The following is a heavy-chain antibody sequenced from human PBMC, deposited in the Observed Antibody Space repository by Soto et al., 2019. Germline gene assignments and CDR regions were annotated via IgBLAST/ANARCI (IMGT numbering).Heavy chain of an antibody. CDR2: INTDNGDA. Sequence: ASVKVSCKASGYTFTSYSIHWVRQAPGQGLEWIGWINTDNGDAKYSQKFQGRVTMTRDTSTSTVYMELSSLRSEDTAVYYCARVLVGSSGSLGYWGRGTLVTVSS. CDR1: GYTFTSYS. J-gene: IGHJ4*02. D-gene: IGHD2-15*01. V-gene: IGHV1-3*04. CDR3: ARVLVGSSGSLGY.